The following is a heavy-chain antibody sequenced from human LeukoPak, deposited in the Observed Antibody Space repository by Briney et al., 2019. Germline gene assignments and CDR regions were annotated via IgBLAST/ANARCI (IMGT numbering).Heavy chain of an antibody. CDR3: ARGSGQWGFDS. D-gene: IGHD3-10*01. CDR2: IYYSGST. V-gene: IGHV4-59*11. CDR1: GGSISSHY. J-gene: IGHJ4*02. Sequence: SETLSLTCTVSGGSISSHYWSWIRQSPGKTLEWIGYIYYSGSTNYNPSLRSRVTISVDSSKNQFSLKLSSVTAADTAVYYCARGSGQWGFDSWGQGTLVTVSS.